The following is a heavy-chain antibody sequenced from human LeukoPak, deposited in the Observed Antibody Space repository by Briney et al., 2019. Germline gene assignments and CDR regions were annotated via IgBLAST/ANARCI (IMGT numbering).Heavy chain of an antibody. CDR3: ARGDDLWSRFPDY. J-gene: IGHJ4*02. CDR2: IYYSGST. V-gene: IGHV4-59*01. CDR1: GGSISSYY. Sequence: SETLSLICTVSGGSISSYYWSWIRQPPGKGLEWIGYIYYSGSTNYNPSLKSRVTISVDTSKNQFSLKLSSVTAADTAVYYCARGDDLWSRFPDYWGQGTLVTVSS. D-gene: IGHD3-3*01.